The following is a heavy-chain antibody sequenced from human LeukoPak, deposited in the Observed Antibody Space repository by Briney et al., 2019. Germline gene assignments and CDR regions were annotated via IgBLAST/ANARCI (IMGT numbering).Heavy chain of an antibody. CDR2: IIPILGIA. J-gene: IGHJ6*02. Sequence: ASVKVSCKASGGTFSSYAISWVRQAPGQGLEWMGRIIPILGIANYAQKFQGRVTITADKSTSTAYMELSSLRSEDTAVYYCARLSVGATEQHYYYYYGMDVWGQGTTVTVSS. CDR3: ARLSVGATEQHYYYYYGMDV. CDR1: GGTFSSYA. D-gene: IGHD1-26*01. V-gene: IGHV1-69*04.